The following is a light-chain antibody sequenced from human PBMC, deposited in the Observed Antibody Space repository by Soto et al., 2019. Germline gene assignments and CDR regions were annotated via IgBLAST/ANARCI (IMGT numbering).Light chain of an antibody. CDR2: ENN. CDR3: GTWDSSLSAHVV. Sequence: QSVLTQPPSVSAAPGQKVTISCSGSSSNIGNNYVSWYQQLPGTAPKLLIYENNKRPSGIPDRFSGSKSGTSATLGITGLQTGDEADDYCGTWDSSLSAHVVFGGGTKVTVL. V-gene: IGLV1-51*02. J-gene: IGLJ2*01. CDR1: SSNIGNNY.